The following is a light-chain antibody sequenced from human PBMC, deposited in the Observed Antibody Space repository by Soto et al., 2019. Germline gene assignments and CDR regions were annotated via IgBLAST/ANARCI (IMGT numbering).Light chain of an antibody. J-gene: IGKJ1*01. CDR2: GAS. V-gene: IGKV3-15*01. CDR3: QQYNNWPWT. CDR1: QSVSSY. Sequence: EIVLTQSPATLSLSPGERATLSCRASQSVSSYLAWYQQKPGQAPRLLVYGASTRPTGIPTRFSGSGSGTEFTLTISSLQSEDFAVYYCQQYNNWPWTFGQGTKVDIK.